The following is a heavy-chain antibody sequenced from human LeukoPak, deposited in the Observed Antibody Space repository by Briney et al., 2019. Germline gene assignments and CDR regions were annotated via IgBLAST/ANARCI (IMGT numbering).Heavy chain of an antibody. V-gene: IGHV1-8*01. CDR3: ARVGTLRFGELLYLRY. J-gene: IGHJ4*02. D-gene: IGHD3-10*01. CDR2: MNPNSGNT. Sequence: GASVKVSCKASGYTFTSYDINWVRQATGQGLEWMGWMNPNSGNTGYAQKFQGRVTMTRNTSISTAYMELSSLRSEDTAVYYCARVGTLRFGELLYLRYWGQGTLVTVSS. CDR1: GYTFTSYD.